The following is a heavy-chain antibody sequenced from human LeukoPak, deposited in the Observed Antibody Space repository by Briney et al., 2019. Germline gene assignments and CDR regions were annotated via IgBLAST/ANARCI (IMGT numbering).Heavy chain of an antibody. CDR3: AKGIYYDSGSCNK. J-gene: IGHJ4*02. Sequence: GGSLRLSCAASGFTFGSFAMTWVRQTPGEGLEWVSTITGGGETTFHSNAVKGRFTISRDNSKNTLYLQMNSLRAEDTAIYFCAKGIYYDSGSCNKWGQGTTVIVSS. CDR1: GFTFGSFA. D-gene: IGHD3-10*01. CDR2: ITGGGETT. V-gene: IGHV3-23*01.